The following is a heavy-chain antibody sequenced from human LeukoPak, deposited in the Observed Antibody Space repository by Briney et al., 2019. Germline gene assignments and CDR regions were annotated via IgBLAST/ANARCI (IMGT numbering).Heavy chain of an antibody. V-gene: IGHV4-61*02. D-gene: IGHD1-26*01. Sequence: SQTLSLTCTVSADSININNYYWNWIRQPAGKGLEWIGRIYTSGSTNYNPSLKSRVTISVDTSRDQFSQTLRSVIAADTAVYYCARGRSGFSSGSYYEYYYYMDVWGKGTTVTVSS. CDR3: ARGRSGFSSGSYYEYYYYMDV. CDR1: ADSININNYY. CDR2: IYTSGST. J-gene: IGHJ6*03.